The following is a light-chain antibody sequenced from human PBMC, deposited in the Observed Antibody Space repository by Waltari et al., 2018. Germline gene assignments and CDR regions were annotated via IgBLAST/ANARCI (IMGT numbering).Light chain of an antibody. V-gene: IGKV2-28*01. CDR2: LGY. CDR1: QSLLYSNGYNY. J-gene: IGKJ4*01. CDR3: MQALQTPLT. Sequence: EIVLTQSPLSLPVTPGEPASISCRSRQSLLYSNGYNYLDWYLQKPGQSPQLLIYLGYNRASGVPDRFSGSGSGTDFTLKITRVEAEDVGVYYCMQALQTPLTFGGGTKVEIK.